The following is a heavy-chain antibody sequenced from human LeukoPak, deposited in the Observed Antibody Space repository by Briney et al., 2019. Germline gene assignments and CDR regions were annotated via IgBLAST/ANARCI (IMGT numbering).Heavy chain of an antibody. J-gene: IGHJ4*02. CDR1: GFTVTSNY. CDR2: IYNDGRT. D-gene: IGHD3-22*01. CDR3: ARESNSGYYLSY. V-gene: IGHV3-66*01. Sequence: PGGSLRLSCAASGFTVTSNYMSWVRQAPGKGLEWVSVIYNDGRTYYADSVKGRFTIPRDNSKNTLYLQMNSLRAEDTAVYYCARESNSGYYLSYWGQGTLVTVSS.